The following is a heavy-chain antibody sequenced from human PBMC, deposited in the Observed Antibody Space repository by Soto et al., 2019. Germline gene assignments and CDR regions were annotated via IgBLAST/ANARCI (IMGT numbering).Heavy chain of an antibody. D-gene: IGHD1-26*01. Sequence: PSETLSLTCTVSGGSVSSGGYYWSWIRQLPGKGLEWIGYIYYSGSTYYNPSLKSRATISLDTPKNQYSLNLSSVTAADTAVYYCARDRSGSYNFDYWGQGTLVTVSS. CDR3: ARDRSGSYNFDY. V-gene: IGHV4-31*03. CDR2: IYYSGST. CDR1: GGSVSSGGYY. J-gene: IGHJ4*02.